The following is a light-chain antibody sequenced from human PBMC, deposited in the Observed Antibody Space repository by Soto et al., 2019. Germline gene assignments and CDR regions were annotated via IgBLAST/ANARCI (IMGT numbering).Light chain of an antibody. CDR1: QDIATF. CDR2: DAS. Sequence: DIQMTQSPSSLSASAGDRITITCQASQDIATFLNWYQQKPGKAPRLLIYDASTLKPGDTSRFSGSGSGTDFTFTISSLQPEDIATYYCQQSDDFPLTFGGGTKVDIK. J-gene: IGKJ4*01. V-gene: IGKV1-33*01. CDR3: QQSDDFPLT.